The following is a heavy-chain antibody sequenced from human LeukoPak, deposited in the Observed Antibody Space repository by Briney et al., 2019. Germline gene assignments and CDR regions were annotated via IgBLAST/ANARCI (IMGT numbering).Heavy chain of an antibody. CDR1: GYTLTELS. CDR3: ATYYDISPSGDYYGMDV. V-gene: IGHV1-24*01. Sequence: ASVTVSFKVSGYTLTELSMHWVRQAPGKGVERMGGFDPEDGETIYAQKFQGRVTMTEDTSTDTAYMELSSLRSEDTAVYYCATYYDISPSGDYYGMDVWGKGTTVTVSS. D-gene: IGHD3-9*01. J-gene: IGHJ6*04. CDR2: FDPEDGET.